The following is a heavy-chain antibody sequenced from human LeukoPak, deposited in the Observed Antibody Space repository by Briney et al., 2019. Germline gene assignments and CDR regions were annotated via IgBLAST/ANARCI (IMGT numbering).Heavy chain of an antibody. Sequence: PGGSLRLSCAASGFTVSSNHMSWVRQAPGKGLEWLSYISSTSTYTPYADSVKGRFTISRDDAKNSLYLQMNSLRADDTAVYYCARVFSIAAAGTYDYWGQGTMVTVSS. V-gene: IGHV3-11*05. CDR2: ISSTSTYT. CDR3: ARVFSIAAAGTYDY. D-gene: IGHD6-13*01. CDR1: GFTVSSNH. J-gene: IGHJ4*02.